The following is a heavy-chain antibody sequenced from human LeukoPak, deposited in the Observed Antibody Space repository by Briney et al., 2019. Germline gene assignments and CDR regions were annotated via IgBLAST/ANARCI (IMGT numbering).Heavy chain of an antibody. Sequence: GGSLRLSCAASGFSFSTYGLAWVRQPPGAGLEWVSIISGDTLYTYYADSVKGRFTISRDTSRNTISLQMNSLRAADTAVYYCAKARGYSGHSGYRTFDYWGQGALVTVSS. V-gene: IGHV3-23*01. CDR3: AKARGYSGHSGYRTFDY. D-gene: IGHD4-23*01. J-gene: IGHJ4*02. CDR2: ISGDTLYT. CDR1: GFSFSTYG.